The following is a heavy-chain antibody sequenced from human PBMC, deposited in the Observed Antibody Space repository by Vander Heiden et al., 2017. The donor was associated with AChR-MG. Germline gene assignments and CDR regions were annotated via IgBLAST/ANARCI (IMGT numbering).Heavy chain of an antibody. CDR1: GSSFSIGNYY. J-gene: IGHJ5*01. CDR2: IHYSGGT. V-gene: IGHV4-39*01. CDR3: ARHSYEILDS. D-gene: IGHD3-9*01. Sequence: QVHYQESGPGPVRPSPTPSLTCTLSGSSFSIGNYYWGWILYPPGKALDWIGSIHYSGGTYYYPSLRGRGTISADTSKNQFSLQLPSATAADTAVYLCARHSYEILDSWWQGTRVTMS.